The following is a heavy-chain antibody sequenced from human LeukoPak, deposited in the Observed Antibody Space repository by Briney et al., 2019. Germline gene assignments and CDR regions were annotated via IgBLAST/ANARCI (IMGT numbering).Heavy chain of an antibody. D-gene: IGHD4-23*01. CDR3: ARIGSTGNKHNWFDP. Sequence: SETLSLTCTVSGGSISSYYWSWIRQPPGKGLEWIGYIYYSGSTNYTPSLKSRVTISVDTSKNQFSLKLSSVTAADTAVYYCARIGSTGNKHNWFDPWGQGTLVTVSS. V-gene: IGHV4-59*01. CDR1: GGSISSYY. J-gene: IGHJ5*02. CDR2: IYYSGST.